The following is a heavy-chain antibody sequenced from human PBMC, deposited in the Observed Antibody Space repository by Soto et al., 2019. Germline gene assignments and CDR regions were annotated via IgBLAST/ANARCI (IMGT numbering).Heavy chain of an antibody. J-gene: IGHJ5*02. Sequence: SETLSLTCTVSGCSISSYYWSWIRQPPGKGLEWIGYIYYSGSTNYNPSLKGRVTISVDTSKNQFSLKLSSVTAADTAVYYCARGTIFGVIGVLNWFDPWGQGTLVTVSS. CDR1: GCSISSYY. CDR2: IYYSGST. D-gene: IGHD3-3*01. V-gene: IGHV4-59*01. CDR3: ARGTIFGVIGVLNWFDP.